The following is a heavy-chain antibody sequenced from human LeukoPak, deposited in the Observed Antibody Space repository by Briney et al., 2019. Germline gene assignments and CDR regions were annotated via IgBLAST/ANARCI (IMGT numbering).Heavy chain of an antibody. V-gene: IGHV3-30*04. CDR1: GFTFSSYA. CDR3: ARDRGYCSSTSCYALYYFDY. J-gene: IGHJ4*02. Sequence: GRSLRLSCAASGFTFSSYAMHWVRQAPGKGLEWVAVISYDGSNKYYADSVKGRFTISRDNSKNTQYLQMNSLRAEDTAVYYCARDRGYCSSTSCYALYYFDYWGQGTLVTVSS. CDR2: ISYDGSNK. D-gene: IGHD2-2*03.